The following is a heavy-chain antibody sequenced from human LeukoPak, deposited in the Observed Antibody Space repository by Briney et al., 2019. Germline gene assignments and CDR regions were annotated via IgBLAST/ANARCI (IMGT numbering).Heavy chain of an antibody. CDR2: MNPNSGNT. D-gene: IGHD3-3*01. V-gene: IGHV1-8*01. CDR3: ARAEYDFWSGYYGT. J-gene: IGHJ4*02. Sequence: GASVKVSCKASGYTITSYDINWVRQATGQGLEWMGWMNPNSGNTGYAQKFQGRVTMTRDTSISTAYMELSRLRSDDTAVYYCARAEYDFWSGYYGTWGQGTLVTVSS. CDR1: GYTITSYD.